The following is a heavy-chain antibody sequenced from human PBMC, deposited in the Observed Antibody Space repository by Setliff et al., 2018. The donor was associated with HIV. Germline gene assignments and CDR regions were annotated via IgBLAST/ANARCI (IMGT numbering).Heavy chain of an antibody. Sequence: PSETLSLTCSVSGDSISSGSYYWSWIRLPAGKGLEWIGQIHTTGSTNYNPSLKSRVTISMDTSKNQFSLNLNSVTDTDTAVYYCARHVLDYNFWSGYSQDYYYYMDVWGKGTTVTVSS. D-gene: IGHD3-3*01. CDR3: ARHVLDYNFWSGYSQDYYYYMDV. CDR1: GDSISSGSYY. CDR2: IHTTGST. V-gene: IGHV4-61*09. J-gene: IGHJ6*03.